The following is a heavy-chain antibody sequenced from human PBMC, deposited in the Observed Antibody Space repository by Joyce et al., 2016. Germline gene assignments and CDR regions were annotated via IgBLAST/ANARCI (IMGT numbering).Heavy chain of an antibody. D-gene: IGHD2-8*01. CDR2: LSSSSSYI. CDR1: GFTFSSYS. J-gene: IGHJ4*02. CDR3: ARSSYTNGIFDY. Sequence: EVQLVEYGGGVVKPGGSLRLYCAASGFTFSSYSMCWVRKAPGKGLARVSSLSSSSSYIKYTDSVKGRFTISRDNAKNSLYLQMDSLRVEDTAVDYCARSSYTNGIFDYWGQGTLVTVSS. V-gene: IGHV3-21*01.